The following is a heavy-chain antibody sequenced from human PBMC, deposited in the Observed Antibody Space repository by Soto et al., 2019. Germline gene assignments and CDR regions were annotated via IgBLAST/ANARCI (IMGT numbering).Heavy chain of an antibody. D-gene: IGHD3-10*01. Sequence: NPSETLSLTCTVSGDSIRDSFWSWVRQPPGKGLEWIGLVHHTGNTNYNPSLETRVTMLIDASANHFSLTLTSVTPADAAIYYCARGREDHVDHHFGHLFDSWGQGTLVTAPQ. CDR3: ARGREDHVDHHFGHLFDS. J-gene: IGHJ4*02. CDR2: VHHTGNT. CDR1: GDSIRDSF. V-gene: IGHV4-59*01.